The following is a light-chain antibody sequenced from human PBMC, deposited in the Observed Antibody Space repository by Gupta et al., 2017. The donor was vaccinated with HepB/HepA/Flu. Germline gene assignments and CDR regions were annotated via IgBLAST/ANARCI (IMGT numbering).Light chain of an antibody. CDR3: MQTLQTPLT. CDR1: QNLLHRSGNNF. CDR2: LGS. J-gene: IGKJ5*01. V-gene: IGKV2-28*01. Sequence: DILMTQSPLSLPVSPGEPASTSCRSSQNLLHRSGNNFLDWYLQKPVQSPQLLIYLGSKPASGVPHTFSGSGSGTDFTLEISRGAAEDVVIYCCMQTLQTPLTFGQGTRLDIK.